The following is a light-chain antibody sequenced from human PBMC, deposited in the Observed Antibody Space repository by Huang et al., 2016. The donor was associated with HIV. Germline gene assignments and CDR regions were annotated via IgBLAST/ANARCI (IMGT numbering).Light chain of an antibody. V-gene: IGKV1-5*01. Sequence: DIQMTQSPSTLSASVRDRVTITCRASQSIGTSLAWYQQKPGKAPKLLIYDASTLESGVPLRFSGSGSGAAFTLTVSSLQPDDFATYYCQQYDSYPLTFGGGTKVEIK. J-gene: IGKJ4*01. CDR2: DAS. CDR3: QQYDSYPLT. CDR1: QSIGTS.